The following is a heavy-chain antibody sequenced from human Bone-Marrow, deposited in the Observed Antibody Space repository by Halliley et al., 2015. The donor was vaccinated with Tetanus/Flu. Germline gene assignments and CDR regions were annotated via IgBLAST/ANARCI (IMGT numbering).Heavy chain of an antibody. D-gene: IGHD3-10*01. CDR2: ISFDGSRQ. J-gene: IGHJ4*02. CDR1: GFSFNTYG. CDR3: ARGRSVSMVRGVDRIDY. Sequence: CAGSGFSFNTYGMHWVRQAPGKGLEWMAVISFDGSRQYYADSMEGRLTISRDNSKSTVYLQMSSLRTEDTAVYYCARGRSVSMVRGVDRIDYWGQGILVTVSS. V-gene: IGHV3-30*03.